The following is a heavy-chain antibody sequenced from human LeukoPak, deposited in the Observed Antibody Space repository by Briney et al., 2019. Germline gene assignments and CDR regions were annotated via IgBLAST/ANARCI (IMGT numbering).Heavy chain of an antibody. J-gene: IGHJ4*02. D-gene: IGHD6-19*01. CDR2: ISSSSSTI. V-gene: IGHV3-48*02. CDR3: ASGEDSGWPQAIDY. Sequence: GGSPRLSCVASGFTFSIYAMSWVRQAPGRGRGWGTYISSSSSTIYYADSVKGRFTISRDNAKNSLSLQMTSLRDEDTAVYYCASGEDSGWPQAIDYWGQGTLVTVSS. CDR1: GFTFSIYA.